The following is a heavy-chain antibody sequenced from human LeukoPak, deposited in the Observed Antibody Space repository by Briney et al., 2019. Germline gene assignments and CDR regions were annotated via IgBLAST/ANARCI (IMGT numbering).Heavy chain of an antibody. D-gene: IGHD3-10*01. J-gene: IGHJ6*02. CDR2: VNHSGST. Sequence: SETLSLTCAVYGGSFSGYYWSWIRQPPGQGLEWMGEVNHSGSTNYNPSLKSRVTISVDTSKHQFSLKLSSVTAADTAVYYCARDGDYYGSGSHRYYGMDVWGQGTTVTVSS. CDR1: GGSFSGYY. CDR3: ARDGDYYGSGSHRYYGMDV. V-gene: IGHV4-34*01.